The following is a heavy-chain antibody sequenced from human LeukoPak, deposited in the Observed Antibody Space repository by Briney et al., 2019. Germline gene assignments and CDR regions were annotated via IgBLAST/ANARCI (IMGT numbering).Heavy chain of an antibody. Sequence: RPGGSLRLSCAASGFTFSNAWMSWVRQAPGKGLEWVGRIKSKTDGGTTDYAAPVKGRFTISRDDSKNTLYLQMNSLKTEDTAVYYCTCGALGEEKQQLRGPGFDYWGQGTLVTVSS. CDR3: TCGALGEEKQQLRGPGFDY. CDR1: GFTFSNAW. J-gene: IGHJ4*02. CDR2: IKSKTDGGTT. V-gene: IGHV3-15*01. D-gene: IGHD6-13*01.